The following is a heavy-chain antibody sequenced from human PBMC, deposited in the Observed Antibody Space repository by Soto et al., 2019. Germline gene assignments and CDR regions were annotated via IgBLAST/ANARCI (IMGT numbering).Heavy chain of an antibody. D-gene: IGHD1-1*01. CDR2: LSGGGGST. CDR3: AKQQGPGTPYYYAMDV. Sequence: EVQLLEAGGGLVQPGGSQRLSCAASGFTFSSYAMTWVRQAPGKGLEWVSTLSGGGGSTYYAASVKGRFTISRDNSKDTLYLEMNSLRGEDTAVYFCAKQQGPGTPYYYAMDVWGQGTAVTVSS. J-gene: IGHJ6*02. V-gene: IGHV3-23*01. CDR1: GFTFSSYA.